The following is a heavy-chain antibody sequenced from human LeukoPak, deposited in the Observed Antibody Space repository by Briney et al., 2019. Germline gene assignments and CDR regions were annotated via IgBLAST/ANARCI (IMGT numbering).Heavy chain of an antibody. J-gene: IGHJ6*03. CDR3: ARVSYDSSNLRYYYDMEG. CDR2: IISSGSTI. Sequence: GGSLRLSCAASGFTFSSYEMNWVRQAPGKGLGWVSYIISSGSTIYYADSVNGRFTFSRDNAKNSLNLQMNSMRAEDTAVDYCARVSYDSSNLRYYYDMEGRGKRTTVTVSS. D-gene: IGHD3-22*01. V-gene: IGHV3-48*03. CDR1: GFTFSSYE.